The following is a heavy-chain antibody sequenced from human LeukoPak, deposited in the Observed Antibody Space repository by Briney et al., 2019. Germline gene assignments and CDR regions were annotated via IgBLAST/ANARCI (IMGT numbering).Heavy chain of an antibody. CDR3: ARGSSGARFDY. D-gene: IGHD2-15*01. Sequence: SETLSLTCTVSGDSIRSYYWSWIRQPAGKGLEWIGRIYTGGSSNYNPSLKSRVTMSVDTSKNQFSLKLTSVTAADTAVYYCARGSSGARFDYWGQGTLVTVSS. CDR1: GDSIRSYY. V-gene: IGHV4-4*07. J-gene: IGHJ4*02. CDR2: IYTGGSS.